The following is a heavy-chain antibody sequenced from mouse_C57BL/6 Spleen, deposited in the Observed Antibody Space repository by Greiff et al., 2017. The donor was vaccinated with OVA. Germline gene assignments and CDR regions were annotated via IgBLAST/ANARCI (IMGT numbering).Heavy chain of an antibody. CDR1: GFTFSSYA. CDR3: AREPPHYGLRDYAMDY. V-gene: IGHV5-4*01. CDR2: ISDGGSYT. D-gene: IGHD1-1*02. Sequence: EVKLVESGGGLVKPGGSLKLSCAASGFTFSSYAMSWVRQTPEKRLEWVATISDGGSYTYYPDNVKGRFTISRDNAKNNLYLQMSHLKSEDTAMYYCAREPPHYGLRDYAMDYWGQGTSVTVSS. J-gene: IGHJ4*01.